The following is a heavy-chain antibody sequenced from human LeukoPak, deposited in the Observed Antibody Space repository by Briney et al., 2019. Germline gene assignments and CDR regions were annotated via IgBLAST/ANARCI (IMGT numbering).Heavy chain of an antibody. CDR2: IIPIFGTA. J-gene: IGHJ4*02. Sequence: ASVKVSCKASGDTFSSYAITWVRQAPGQGLEWMGGIIPIFGTANYAQKFRGRVTFTADKSTSTAYMELSSLRSEDTAVYYCARGDYDINLSFDYWGQGTLVTVSS. V-gene: IGHV1-69*06. CDR1: GDTFSSYA. CDR3: ARGDYDINLSFDY. D-gene: IGHD3-22*01.